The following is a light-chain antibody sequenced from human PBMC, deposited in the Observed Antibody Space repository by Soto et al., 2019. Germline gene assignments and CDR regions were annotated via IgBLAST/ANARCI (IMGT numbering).Light chain of an antibody. V-gene: IGLV2-8*01. Sequence: QSALTQPPSASGSPGQPVTISCTGTSSDVGGYNYVSWYQQHPGKAPKLMIYDVSKRPSGVPDRFSGSKSGNTASLTVSGLQAEDEADDYCSSYAGSNGVVFGGGTKLTVL. CDR1: SSDVGGYNY. CDR2: DVS. J-gene: IGLJ2*01. CDR3: SSYAGSNGVV.